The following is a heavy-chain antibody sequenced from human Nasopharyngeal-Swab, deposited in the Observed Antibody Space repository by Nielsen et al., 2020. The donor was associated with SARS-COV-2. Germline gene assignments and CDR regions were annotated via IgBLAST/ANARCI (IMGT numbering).Heavy chain of an antibody. J-gene: IGHJ2*01. Sequence: GGSLRLSCEASGFIFSNYGMHWVRQAPGTGLEGVAVISHDGFNRYYADSVRGRFTISRDNSKNTLYLEMNSLSVDDTALYYCAKDNRGVAATSWYFDLWGRGTQVTVSS. V-gene: IGHV3-30*18. CDR3: AKDNRGVAATSWYFDL. D-gene: IGHD1-26*01. CDR2: ISHDGFNR. CDR1: GFIFSNYG.